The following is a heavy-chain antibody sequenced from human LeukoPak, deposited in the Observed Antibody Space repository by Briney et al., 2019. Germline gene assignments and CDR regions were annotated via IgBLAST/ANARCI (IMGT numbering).Heavy chain of an antibody. Sequence: AGGSLRLSCSAAGFAFSRYGMHWVRQAPGKGLQYVSSISSSGGSTNYVDSVKGRFTISSDNSKNTLYVDMSSLRPEDTAVYYCVKDRGGDSVFDYWGQGTLVTVSS. CDR3: VKDRGGDSVFDY. CDR2: ISSSGGST. CDR1: GFAFSRYG. J-gene: IGHJ4*02. V-gene: IGHV3-64*05. D-gene: IGHD4-17*01.